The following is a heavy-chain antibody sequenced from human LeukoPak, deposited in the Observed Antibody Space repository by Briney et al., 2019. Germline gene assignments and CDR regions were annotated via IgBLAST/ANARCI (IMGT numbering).Heavy chain of an antibody. Sequence: SETLSLTCTVSGGAISGRRDYWGWIRQPPGKGLEWIASIYYSGSTHYNPSLKSRVTISVDTSRNQFSLELRTATAADSAIYYCARNVSRGEPGGAFDIWGQGTMVTVSS. V-gene: IGHV4-39*01. CDR2: IYYSGST. D-gene: IGHD3-16*01. CDR3: ARNVSRGEPGGAFDI. J-gene: IGHJ3*02. CDR1: GGAISGRRDY.